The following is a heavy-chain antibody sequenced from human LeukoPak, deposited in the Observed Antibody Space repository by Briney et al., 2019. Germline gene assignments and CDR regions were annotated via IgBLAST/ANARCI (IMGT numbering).Heavy chain of an antibody. D-gene: IGHD4-11*01. CDR2: ISYDGSNK. CDR3: ARDGALYSNYYYYYGMDV. J-gene: IGHJ6*02. Sequence: GGSLRLSCAASGFTFSSYAMHWVRQAPGKGLEWVAVISYDGSNKYYADSVKGRFTISRDNSKNTLYLQMNILRAEDTAVYYCARDGALYSNYYYYYGMDVWGQGTTVTVSS. V-gene: IGHV3-30-3*01. CDR1: GFTFSSYA.